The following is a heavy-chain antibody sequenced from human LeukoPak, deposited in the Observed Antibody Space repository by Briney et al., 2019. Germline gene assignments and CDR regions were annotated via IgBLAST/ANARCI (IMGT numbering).Heavy chain of an antibody. D-gene: IGHD3-3*01. V-gene: IGHV4-59*08. J-gene: IGHJ4*02. Sequence: SETLSLTCTVSGGSISSYYWSWIRQPPGKGLEWIGYIYYSGSTNYNPSLKSRVTISVDTSKNQFSLKLSSVTAADTAVYYCARAYYDFWSGYLGDWGQGTLVTGSS. CDR2: IYYSGST. CDR1: GGSISSYY. CDR3: ARAYYDFWSGYLGD.